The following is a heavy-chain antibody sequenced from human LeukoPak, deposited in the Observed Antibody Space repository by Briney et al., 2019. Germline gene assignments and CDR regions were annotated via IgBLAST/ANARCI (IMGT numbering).Heavy chain of an antibody. V-gene: IGHV3-33*01. CDR2: IWYDGSNK. D-gene: IGHD3-22*01. CDR1: GFTFSSYG. J-gene: IGHJ4*02. CDR3: ARDGYYYDSSGYPYYFDN. Sequence: GGSLRLSCAASGFTFSSYGMHWVRQAPGKGLEWVAVIWYDGSNKYYADSVKGRFTISRDNSKNTLYLQMNSLRAEDTAVYYCARDGYYYDSSGYPYYFDNWGQGTLVTVSS.